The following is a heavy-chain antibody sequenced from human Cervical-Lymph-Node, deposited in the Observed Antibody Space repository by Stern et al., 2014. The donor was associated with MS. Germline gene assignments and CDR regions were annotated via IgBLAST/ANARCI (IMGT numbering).Heavy chain of an antibody. CDR2: IYPGDSDT. Sequence: QLVQSGAEVKKPGESLKISCRGSGYTFARHWIAWVRQMPGKGLEWMGIIYPGDSDTRYSPSFQGQVTISADKSISTVYLQWSGLKASDTAIYYCARHKSDYGTGTYYDVRNGMDVWGQGTTVTVSS. D-gene: IGHD3-10*01. CDR1: GYTFARHW. J-gene: IGHJ6*02. CDR3: ARHKSDYGTGTYYDVRNGMDV. V-gene: IGHV5-51*01.